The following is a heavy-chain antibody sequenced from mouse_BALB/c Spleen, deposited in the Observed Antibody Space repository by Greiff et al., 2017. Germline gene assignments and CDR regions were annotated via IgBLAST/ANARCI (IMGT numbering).Heavy chain of an antibody. CDR3: ARGDGNYVWYYAMDY. CDR2: ILPGSGST. CDR1: GYTFSSYW. D-gene: IGHD2-1*01. V-gene: IGHV1-9*01. J-gene: IGHJ4*01. Sequence: QVQLQQSGAELMKPGASVKISCKATGYTFSSYWIEWVKQRPGHGLEWIGEILPGSGSTNYNEKFKGKATFTADTSSNTAYMQLSSLTSEDSAVYYCARGDGNYVWYYAMDYWGQGTSVTVSS.